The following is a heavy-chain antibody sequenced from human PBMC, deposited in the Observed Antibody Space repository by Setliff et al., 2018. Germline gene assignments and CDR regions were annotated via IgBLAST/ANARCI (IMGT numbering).Heavy chain of an antibody. CDR3: AKGSGSYYGLFDY. J-gene: IGHJ4*02. CDR1: GFTFSNYA. Sequence: PGGSLRLSCEASGFTFSNYAMGWVRQAPGKGLEWVASFSSRNDYIYHADSVKGRFTISRDSDKNSLFLHMDSLKTDDTAFYYCAKGSGSYYGLFDYWGRGTLVTVSS. CDR2: FSSRNDYI. V-gene: IGHV3-21*04. D-gene: IGHD3-10*01.